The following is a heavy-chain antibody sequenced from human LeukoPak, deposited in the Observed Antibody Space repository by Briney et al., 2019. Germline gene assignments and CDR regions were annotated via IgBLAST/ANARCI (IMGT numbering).Heavy chain of an antibody. CDR1: GGSISTYY. V-gene: IGHV4-59*01. D-gene: IGHD1-26*01. CDR2: IYYSGST. J-gene: IGHJ4*02. CDR3: ASGSGYYVGQFDY. Sequence: SETLSLTCTVSGGSISTYYWSWIRQPPGKGLEWIGYIYYSGSTNYNPSLKSRVTISVDTSKNQFSLKLSSVTAAHTAVYYCASGSGYYVGQFDYWGQGTLVTVSS.